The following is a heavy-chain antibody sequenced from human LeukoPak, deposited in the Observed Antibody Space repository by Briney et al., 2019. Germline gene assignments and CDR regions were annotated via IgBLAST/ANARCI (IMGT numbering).Heavy chain of an antibody. Sequence: ASVKVSCTASGYTFTGYYMHWVRQAPGQGLEWMGWINPNSGGTNYAQKFQGRVTMTRDTSISTAYMELSRLRSDDTAVYYCARRKTRANYYGSGSYLDYWGQGTLVTVSS. CDR2: INPNSGGT. J-gene: IGHJ4*02. CDR3: ARRKTRANYYGSGSYLDY. D-gene: IGHD3-10*01. V-gene: IGHV1-2*02. CDR1: GYTFTGYY.